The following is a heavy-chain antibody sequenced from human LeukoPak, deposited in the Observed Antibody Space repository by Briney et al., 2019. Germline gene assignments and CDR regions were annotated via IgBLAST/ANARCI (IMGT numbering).Heavy chain of an antibody. V-gene: IGHV4-34*01. CDR3: ARSLEGVMNFYYYYYMDV. CDR2: INHSGST. CDR1: GGSFSGYY. Sequence: PSETLSLTCAVYGGSFSGYYWSWIRQPPGRGLEWIGEINHSGSTNYNPSLKSRVTISVDTSKNQFSLKLSSVTAADTAVYYCARSLEGVMNFYYYYYMDVWGKGTTVTVSS. J-gene: IGHJ6*03.